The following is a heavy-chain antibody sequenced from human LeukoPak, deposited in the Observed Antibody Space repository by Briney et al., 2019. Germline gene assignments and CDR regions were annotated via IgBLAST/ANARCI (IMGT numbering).Heavy chain of an antibody. J-gene: IGHJ3*02. V-gene: IGHV4-34*01. CDR2: INHSGST. Sequence: KPSETLSLTCAVYGGSFSGYYWSWIRQPPGKGLEWIGEINHSGSTNYNPSLKSRVTISVDTSKNQFSLKLSSVTAADTAVYYCARSPLAHCSSTSCYAFDIWGQGTMVTVSS. CDR1: GGSFSGYY. CDR3: ARSPLAHCSSTSCYAFDI. D-gene: IGHD2-2*01.